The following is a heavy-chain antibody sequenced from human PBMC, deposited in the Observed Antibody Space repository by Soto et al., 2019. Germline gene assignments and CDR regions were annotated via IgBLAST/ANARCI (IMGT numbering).Heavy chain of an antibody. CDR2: INAGNGNT. CDR1: GYTFTSYA. Sequence: ASVKVSCKASGYTFTSYATHWVRQAPGQRLEWMGWINAGNGNTKYSQKFQGRVTITRDTSASTAYMELSSLRSEDTAVYYCASGYCSSTSCYRWGQGTLVTVSS. J-gene: IGHJ4*02. V-gene: IGHV1-3*01. D-gene: IGHD2-2*02. CDR3: ASGYCSSTSCYR.